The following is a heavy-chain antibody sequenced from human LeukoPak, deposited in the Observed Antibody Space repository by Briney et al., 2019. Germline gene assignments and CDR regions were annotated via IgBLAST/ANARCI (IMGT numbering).Heavy chain of an antibody. CDR3: ARYSYGSGSSYFDY. CDR1: GFTFNSYS. CDR2: ISSSSSYI. V-gene: IGHV3-21*01. D-gene: IGHD3-10*01. Sequence: GGSLRLSCAASGFTFNSYSMHWVRQAPGKGLEWVSSISSSSSYIYYADSVKGRFTISRDNAKNSLYLQMNSLRAEDTAVYYCARYSYGSGSSYFDYWGQGTLVTVSS. J-gene: IGHJ4*02.